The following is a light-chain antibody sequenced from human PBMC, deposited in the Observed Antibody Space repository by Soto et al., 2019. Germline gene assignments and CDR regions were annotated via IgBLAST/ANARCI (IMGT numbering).Light chain of an antibody. V-gene: IGLV2-14*01. CDR3: FSYTSSGTYV. Sequence: QSVLTQPASVSESPGLSITISCTGTSSDVGNYKYVSWYQQHPGKAPKLMIYEVSNRPSGVSNRFSGSKSGNTASLTISGLQAEDETDYYCFSYTSSGTYVFGTGTKVTVL. J-gene: IGLJ1*01. CDR1: SSDVGNYKY. CDR2: EVS.